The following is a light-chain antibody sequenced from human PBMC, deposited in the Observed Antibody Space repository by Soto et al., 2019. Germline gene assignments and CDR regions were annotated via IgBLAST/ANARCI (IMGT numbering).Light chain of an antibody. V-gene: IGKV3-20*01. J-gene: IGKJ1*01. CDR3: QQYVSSPRT. CDR1: QSGSSSY. Sequence: EMALTQSPGTLSLSPGERATLSCRASQSGSSSYLARYQHKPRQAPRLLIYGASSRATGIPDRLTGSVSGTDFTLTISRLEHEDFAVYYCQQYVSSPRTFGEGTKVVIK. CDR2: GAS.